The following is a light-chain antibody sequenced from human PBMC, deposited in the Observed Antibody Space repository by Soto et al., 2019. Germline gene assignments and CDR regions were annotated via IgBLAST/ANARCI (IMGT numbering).Light chain of an antibody. CDR2: DAS. V-gene: IGKV3-15*01. Sequence: EIVMTQAPATLSVSPGERATLSCRANQRVASDFSWYQQKPGQSPTLLIYDASTRASAVPARFSGRGSGTACPLTICSLQSEDFAVYYRQQFNYRPQTFGQRAKV. J-gene: IGKJ1*01. CDR3: QQFNYRPQT. CDR1: QRVASD.